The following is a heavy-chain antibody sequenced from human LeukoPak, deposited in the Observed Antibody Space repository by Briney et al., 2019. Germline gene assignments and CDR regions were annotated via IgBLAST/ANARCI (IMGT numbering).Heavy chain of an antibody. V-gene: IGHV3-23*01. Sequence: GGSLRLPCVASGFTFRTYAMSWVRQAPGKGLEWVSGISDSGGTTYYVDSVKGRFTISRDNSKNTLYLQINSLRAEDMALYYCAKSSDGSTSFDQWGQGTLVTVSS. J-gene: IGHJ4*02. D-gene: IGHD2-2*01. CDR2: ISDSGGTT. CDR1: GFTFRTYA. CDR3: AKSSDGSTSFDQ.